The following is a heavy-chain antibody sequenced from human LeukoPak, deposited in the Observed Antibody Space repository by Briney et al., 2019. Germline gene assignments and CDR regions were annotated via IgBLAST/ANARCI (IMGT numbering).Heavy chain of an antibody. D-gene: IGHD1-26*01. Sequence: SETLSLTCTVSGGSIRPYYWNWIRQPPGKGPEWIGYIYFSGTTNYNPSLKSRVTISVDTSKNQFSLRLRSVSAADTAVYYCASRSGSYGNFDYWGQGTLVTVSS. CDR2: IYFSGTT. V-gene: IGHV4-59*01. J-gene: IGHJ4*02. CDR3: ASRSGSYGNFDY. CDR1: GGSIRPYY.